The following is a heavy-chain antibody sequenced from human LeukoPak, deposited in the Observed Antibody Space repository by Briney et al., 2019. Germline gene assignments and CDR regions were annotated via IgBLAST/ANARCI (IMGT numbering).Heavy chain of an antibody. J-gene: IGHJ4*02. D-gene: IGHD7-27*01. CDR3: TVGPPNWGFDY. CDR1: RYTFTSHD. V-gene: IGHV1-8*01. Sequence: ASVKVSCKASRYTFTSHDINWVRQATGQGCEWMGWMSPNSGNTGYAQRFQGRVAMTRNTSISTAYMELSSLRSEDTAVYYCTVGPPNWGFDYWGQGTLVTVSS. CDR2: MSPNSGNT.